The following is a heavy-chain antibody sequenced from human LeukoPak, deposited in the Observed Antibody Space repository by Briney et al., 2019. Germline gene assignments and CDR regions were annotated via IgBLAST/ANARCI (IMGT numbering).Heavy chain of an antibody. CDR3: AKDESRGSFGGY. CDR2: SDPDGSST. J-gene: IGHJ4*02. Sequence: PGGSLRLSCAASGFTFSSYWMHWVRQAPGKGLVWVSRSDPDGSSTSYADSVKGRFTISRDNSKNTLYLQMDSLRGEDTAVYYCAKDESRGSFGGYWGQGTLVTVSS. D-gene: IGHD3-22*01. CDR1: GFTFSSYW. V-gene: IGHV3-74*01.